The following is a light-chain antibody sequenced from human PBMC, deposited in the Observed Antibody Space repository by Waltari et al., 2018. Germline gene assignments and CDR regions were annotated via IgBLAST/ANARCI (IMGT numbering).Light chain of an antibody. J-gene: IGLJ2*01. Sequence: SYELTQPSSVSVSPGQTARITCSGDVLGKKFIRWFQQKPGQAPVLLIFRDSERTSGIPERFAGSSSGTTVTVTISGAQVEDEADYYCFTVDDNSLRLFGGGTKLTVL. CDR1: VLGKKF. CDR2: RDS. CDR3: FTVDDNSLRL. V-gene: IGLV3-27*01.